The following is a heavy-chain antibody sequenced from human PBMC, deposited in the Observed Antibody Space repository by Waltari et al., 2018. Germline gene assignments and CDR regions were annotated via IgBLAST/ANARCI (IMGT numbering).Heavy chain of an antibody. CDR1: GGSISSYY. CDR3: ARDSHGGRVDWFDP. J-gene: IGHJ5*02. Sequence: QVQLQESGPGLVKPSETLSLTCTVSGGSISSYYWRGLRQPPGKGLEWIGYISYSGSTNYNPSLKSRVTISVDTSKNQFSLKLSSVTAADTAVYYCARDSHGGRVDWFDPWGQGTLVTVSS. V-gene: IGHV4-59*01. CDR2: ISYSGST. D-gene: IGHD2-15*01.